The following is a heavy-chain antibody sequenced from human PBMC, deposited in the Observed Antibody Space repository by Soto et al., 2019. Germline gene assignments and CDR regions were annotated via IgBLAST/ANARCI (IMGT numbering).Heavy chain of an antibody. D-gene: IGHD2-2*01. V-gene: IGHV5-51*01. CDR3: ARAGKDGSRHFDS. CDR2: IYCGDSDT. J-gene: IGHJ4*02. CDR1: GYTFINYW. Sequence: GESLKISCEVSGYTFINYWIGWVRQMPGEGLEWMGSIYCGDSDTRYSPSFQGQVILSVDKSISTAYLQWSSLKASDTAMYYCARAGKDGSRHFDSWGQGTLVTVS.